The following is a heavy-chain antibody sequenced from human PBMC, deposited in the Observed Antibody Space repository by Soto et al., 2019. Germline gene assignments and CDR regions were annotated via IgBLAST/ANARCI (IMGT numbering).Heavy chain of an antibody. Sequence: EVQLVESGGGLVQPGGSLSLSCAASGFDFSNSWIHWVRQGPGKGLVWVSHINSDGSGTTYADSVKGRFTISRDNAKNTVYLQMNSLRAEDTAVYYCAKDTAYAMDVWGQGTTVTVSS. CDR2: INSDGSGT. J-gene: IGHJ6*02. CDR3: AKDTAYAMDV. V-gene: IGHV3-74*01. D-gene: IGHD2-15*01. CDR1: GFDFSNSW.